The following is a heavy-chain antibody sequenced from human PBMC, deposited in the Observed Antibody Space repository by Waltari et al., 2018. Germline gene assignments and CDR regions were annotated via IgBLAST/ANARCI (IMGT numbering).Heavy chain of an antibody. CDR3: ARDRYSGSPKLYYXDX. CDR1: GYSISSGYY. J-gene: IGHJ4*02. V-gene: IGHV4-38-2*02. CDR2: IYHSGTT. D-gene: IGHD6-13*01. Sequence: QVQLQESGPXLVKPSEXLSLTCTVSGYSISSGYYWDWIRQPPGTGLEWIGNIYHSGTTYXXXSLXSRVTISVDTSKNXLXLKLNSVTXADTAVXYCARDRYSGSPKLYYXDXXGXGALVTVSS.